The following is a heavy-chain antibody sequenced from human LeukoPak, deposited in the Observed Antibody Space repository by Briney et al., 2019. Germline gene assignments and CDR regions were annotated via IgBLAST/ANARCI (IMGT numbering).Heavy chain of an antibody. CDR2: ISYDGSNK. V-gene: IGHV3-30-3*01. CDR1: GFTFSSYA. CDR3: AREDYGDSRIPYYGMDV. D-gene: IGHD4-17*01. Sequence: GRSLRLSCAASGFTFSSYAMHWVRQAPGKGLAWVAVISYDGSNKYYADSVKGRFTISRDNSKNTLYLQMNSLRAEDTAVYYCAREDYGDSRIPYYGMDVWGQGTTVTVSS. J-gene: IGHJ6*02.